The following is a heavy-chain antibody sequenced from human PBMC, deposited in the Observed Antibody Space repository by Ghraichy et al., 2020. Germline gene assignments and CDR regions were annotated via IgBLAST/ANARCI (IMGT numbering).Heavy chain of an antibody. D-gene: IGHD3-16*02. CDR1: GGSISSSSYY. CDR2: IYYSGST. J-gene: IGHJ4*02. Sequence: ESLNISCTVSGGSISSSSYYWGWIRQPPGKGLEWIGSIYYSGSTYYNPSLKSRVTISVDTSKNQFSLKLSSVTAADTAVYYCARHVFGGVIAYYFDYWGQGTLVTVSS. V-gene: IGHV4-39*01. CDR3: ARHVFGGVIAYYFDY.